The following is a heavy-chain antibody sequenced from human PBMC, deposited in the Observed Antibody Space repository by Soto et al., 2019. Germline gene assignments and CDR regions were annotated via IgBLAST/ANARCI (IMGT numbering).Heavy chain of an antibody. V-gene: IGHV3-48*02. Sequence: EVQLVESGGGLVQPGGSLRLSCAASGFTFSNYTMNWVRKAPGKGLEWVSYITSSSSTIYYADSVKGRFTISRDNAKNSLYLQMNSLRDEDTAVYYCARTLAAAAYYYYYGMDVWGQGTTVTVSS. J-gene: IGHJ6*02. CDR2: ITSSSSTI. CDR1: GFTFSNYT. CDR3: ARTLAAAAYYYYYGMDV. D-gene: IGHD6-13*01.